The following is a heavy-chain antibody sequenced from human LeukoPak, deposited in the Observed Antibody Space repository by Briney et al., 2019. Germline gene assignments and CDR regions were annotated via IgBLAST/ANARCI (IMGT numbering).Heavy chain of an antibody. CDR2: ISNDGSNK. Sequence: GGSLRLSCAVSGFTFSSYAMEWVRQAPGKGLEWVAVISNDGSNKHYVDSVKGRFTISRDNPKNTLYLQMNSLRAEDTAVYYCVLGGIAAAAPSYFQHWGQGTLVTVSS. CDR1: GFTFSSYA. D-gene: IGHD6-13*01. J-gene: IGHJ1*01. V-gene: IGHV3-30*04. CDR3: VLGGIAAAAPSYFQH.